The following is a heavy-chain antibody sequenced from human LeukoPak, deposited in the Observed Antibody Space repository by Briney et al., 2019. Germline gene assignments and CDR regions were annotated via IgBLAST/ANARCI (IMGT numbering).Heavy chain of an antibody. V-gene: IGHV3-53*01. Sequence: GGSLRLSCAASGFTVCINYMRCVPGAPEKGLEWVSVIYSGGSTYYADSVKGRFTISRDNSKNTLYLQMNSLRAEDTAVYYCARDQPHSGGINAFDIWGQGTMVTVSP. CDR2: IYSGGST. CDR3: ARDQPHSGGINAFDI. CDR1: GFTVCINY. D-gene: IGHD3-10*01. J-gene: IGHJ3*02.